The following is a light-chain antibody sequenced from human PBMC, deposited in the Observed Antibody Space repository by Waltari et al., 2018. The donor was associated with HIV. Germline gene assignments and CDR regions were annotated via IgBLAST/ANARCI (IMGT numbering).Light chain of an antibody. CDR2: KAT. CDR1: QNVGTW. V-gene: IGKV1-5*03. Sequence: DIHMRQSPPTLTASFGDSVNITCRASQNVGTWLAWYQQKPGEAPKLLIHKATDVEDGVPSRFSGSASGTEFTLTIDSLHPDDFATFYCHQYSNYLGSFGQGTKLELK. CDR3: HQYSNYLGS. J-gene: IGKJ1*01.